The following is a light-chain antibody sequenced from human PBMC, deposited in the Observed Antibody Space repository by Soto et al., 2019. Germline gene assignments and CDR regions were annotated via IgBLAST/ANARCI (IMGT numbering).Light chain of an antibody. Sequence: DIQMTQSPSSLSASVGDRVTITCRASQSLSSYLNWYQQKPGKAPKLLIYAASSLQSGVPSRFSGSGSGTDFTLTISSLQTEDFATYYCQQSYSTLITFGQGTRLEIK. CDR3: QQSYSTLIT. CDR2: AAS. J-gene: IGKJ5*01. V-gene: IGKV1-39*01. CDR1: QSLSSY.